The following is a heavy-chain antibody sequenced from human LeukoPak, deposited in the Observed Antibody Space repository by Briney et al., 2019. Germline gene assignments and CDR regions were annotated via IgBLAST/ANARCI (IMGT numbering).Heavy chain of an antibody. CDR2: ISHDGSKE. D-gene: IGHD6-6*01. CDR3: ARSAVAAPTNWHFDF. CDR1: GFTFSSHA. V-gene: IGHV3-30-3*01. J-gene: IGHJ2*01. Sequence: GGSLRLSCAASGFTFSSHAMHWVRQAPGKGLEWVAVISHDGSKEFYADSVMGRFTISRDNSKNTLYLQMNSLRPEEAAVYYCARSAVAAPTNWHFDFWGRGTLVTVSS.